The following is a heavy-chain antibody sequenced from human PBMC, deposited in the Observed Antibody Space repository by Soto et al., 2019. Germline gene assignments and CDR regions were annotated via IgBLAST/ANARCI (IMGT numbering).Heavy chain of an antibody. CDR1: GFTFSTYA. CDR2: ISGSGYNT. J-gene: IGHJ4*02. CDR3: AKDASSSFPQYYFDS. V-gene: IGHV3-23*01. D-gene: IGHD6-6*01. Sequence: EVQLLESGGGLVQPGGSLRLSCAGSGFTFSTYAVGWVRQAPGKGLEWVSAISGSGYNTYYADSVKGRFTISGDNSRNTLYLHMDSLRDDDTAIYYCAKDASSSFPQYYFDSWGQGTLVTVSS.